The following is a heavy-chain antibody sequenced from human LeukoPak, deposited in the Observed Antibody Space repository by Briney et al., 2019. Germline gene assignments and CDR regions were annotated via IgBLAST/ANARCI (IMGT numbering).Heavy chain of an antibody. D-gene: IGHD3-22*01. CDR2: INPNSGGT. CDR1: GYTFTGYY. V-gene: IGHV1-2*02. CDR3: AIVHSSSGCYPFDY. J-gene: IGHJ4*02. Sequence: VASVTVSCEASGYTFTGYYMHWVRQAPGQGLEWMGWINPNSGGTNYAQKFQGRVTMTRDTSISTAYMELSTLRSDDTAVFYCAIVHSSSGCYPFDYWGQGTLVTVSS.